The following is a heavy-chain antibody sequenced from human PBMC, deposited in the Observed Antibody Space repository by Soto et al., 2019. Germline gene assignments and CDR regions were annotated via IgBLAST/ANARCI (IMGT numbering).Heavy chain of an antibody. J-gene: IGHJ6*02. Sequence: SVKVYCKASGYTFTSYAMHWVRQAPVQRLEWMGWINAGNGNTKYSQKFQGRVTITRDTSASTAYMELSSLRSEDTAVYYCASGYCSSTSCQGGYYYGMDVWGQGTTVTVSS. D-gene: IGHD2-2*01. CDR1: GYTFTSYA. CDR3: ASGYCSSTSCQGGYYYGMDV. CDR2: INAGNGNT. V-gene: IGHV1-3*01.